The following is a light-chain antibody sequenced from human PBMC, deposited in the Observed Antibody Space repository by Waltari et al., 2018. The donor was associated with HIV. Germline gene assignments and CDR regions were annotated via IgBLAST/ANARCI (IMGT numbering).Light chain of an antibody. CDR1: NSHNHNSNP. J-gene: IGLJ1*01. V-gene: IGLV2-11*01. CDR2: DVT. Sequence: QSALTQPRSVSGSPGQSVTISCAGTNSHNHNSNPVSWYQQHPNRAPKLLIFDVTQRPSGVPDRFSGSESGNTASLTISGLQTDDEADYFCCSYAGAYIVFATGTKVTVL. CDR3: CSYAGAYIV.